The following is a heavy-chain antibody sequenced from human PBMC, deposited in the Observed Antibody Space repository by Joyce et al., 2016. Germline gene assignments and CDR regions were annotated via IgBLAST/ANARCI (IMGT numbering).Heavy chain of an antibody. CDR1: CGSVKSGSYY. J-gene: IGHJ4*02. Sequence: QVQLQESGPGLVKHSETLSLTGSVSCGSVKSGSYYYYWIRQAPGKGPEWIGYIYYTWTNHYNPSIRRRVTIAVDRSKNQFSLMLTSVSAADTAVYYCARYGYEVVTWGQGTLVTVSS. V-gene: IGHV4-61*01. CDR2: IYYTWTN. CDR3: ARYGYEVVT. D-gene: IGHD4-23*01.